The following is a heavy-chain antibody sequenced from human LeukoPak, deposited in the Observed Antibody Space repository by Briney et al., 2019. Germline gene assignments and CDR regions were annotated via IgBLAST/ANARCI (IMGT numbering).Heavy chain of an antibody. Sequence: EASVKVSCKASGYTFTSYGISWVRQAPGQGLEWMGWISAYNGNTNYAQKLQGRVTMTTDTSTSTAYMELRSLRSDDTAVYYCARGITIFGVVIEGNDYWGQGTLVTVSS. CDR2: ISAYNGNT. J-gene: IGHJ4*02. CDR1: GYTFTSYG. V-gene: IGHV1-18*01. D-gene: IGHD3-3*01. CDR3: ARGITIFGVVIEGNDY.